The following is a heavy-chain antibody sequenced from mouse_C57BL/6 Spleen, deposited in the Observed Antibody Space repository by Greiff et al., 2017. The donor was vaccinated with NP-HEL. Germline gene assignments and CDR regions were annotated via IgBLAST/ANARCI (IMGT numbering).Heavy chain of an antibody. CDR3: ARSSYGNDWYFDV. Sequence: QVQLQQPGAELVRPGSSVKLSCKASGYTFTSYWMDWVKQRPGQGLEWIGNIYPSDSETHYNQKFKDKATLTVDKSSSTAYMQLSSLTSEDSAVYYCARSSYGNDWYFDVWGTGTTVTVSS. CDR2: IYPSDSET. J-gene: IGHJ1*03. CDR1: GYTFTSYW. V-gene: IGHV1-61*01. D-gene: IGHD2-1*01.